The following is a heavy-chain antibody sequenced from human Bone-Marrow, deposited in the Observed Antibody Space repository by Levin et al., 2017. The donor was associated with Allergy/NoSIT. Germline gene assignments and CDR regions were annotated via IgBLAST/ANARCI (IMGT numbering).Heavy chain of an antibody. CDR1: GFSFSSYW. CDR3: ASRVM. CDR2: IKQDGSQK. Sequence: GESLKISCAASGFSFSSYWMSWVRQAQGKGLEWVANIKQDGSQKNYVDSVKGRFTISRDNAKNSLYLQMDSLRADDTAVYYCASRVMWGQGIMVTVSS. D-gene: IGHD2-8*01. J-gene: IGHJ3*01. V-gene: IGHV3-7*01.